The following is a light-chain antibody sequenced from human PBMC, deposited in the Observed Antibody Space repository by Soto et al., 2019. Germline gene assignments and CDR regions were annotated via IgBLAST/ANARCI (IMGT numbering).Light chain of an antibody. Sequence: EIVMTQSPAALSVSPGERASLSCRASQSISTELAWYQQKPGQPPRLLIYSASTRATGVPARFTGSGSGSEFTLTISGLHSEDFAVYYCQQGHNWPPTFDQGTRLEI. CDR1: QSISTE. CDR2: SAS. J-gene: IGKJ2*01. CDR3: QQGHNWPPT. V-gene: IGKV3-15*01.